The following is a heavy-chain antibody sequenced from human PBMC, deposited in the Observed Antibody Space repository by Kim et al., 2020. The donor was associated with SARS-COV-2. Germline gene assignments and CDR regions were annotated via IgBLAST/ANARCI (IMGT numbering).Heavy chain of an antibody. CDR1: GFTFSSYG. D-gene: IGHD6-19*01. J-gene: IGHJ4*02. V-gene: IGHV3-30*18. CDR2: ISYDGSNK. Sequence: GESLRLSCAASGFTFSSYGMHWVRQAPGKGLEWVAVISYDGSNKYYADSVKGRFTISRDNSKNTLYLQMNSLRAEDTAVYYCAKGAPNSSGWYLADWPTDYWGQGTLVTVSS. CDR3: AKGAPNSSGWYLADWPTDY.